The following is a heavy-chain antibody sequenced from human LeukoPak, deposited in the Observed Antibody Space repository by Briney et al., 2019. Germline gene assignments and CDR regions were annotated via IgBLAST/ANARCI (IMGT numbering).Heavy chain of an antibody. CDR1: GDSISTSKSY. D-gene: IGHD2-15*01. CDR3: ARTGPLGYCSGGSCYSVWGYYYYYMDV. V-gene: IGHV4-39*01. CDR2: IYYTGNT. Sequence: TSETLSLTCTVSGDSISTSKSYWGWIRQPPLKGLEWIGSIYYTGNTYYNASLKSRITISVDTSKNQFSLRLTSVTAADTAVYYCARTGPLGYCSGGSCYSVWGYYYYYMDVWGKGTTVTVSS. J-gene: IGHJ6*03.